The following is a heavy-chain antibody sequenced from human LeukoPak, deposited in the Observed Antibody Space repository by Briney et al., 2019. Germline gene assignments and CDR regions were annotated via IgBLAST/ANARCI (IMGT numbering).Heavy chain of an antibody. CDR2: IMSKTDGGTT. D-gene: IGHD3-10*01. J-gene: IGHJ3*01. CDR3: TTASVTMVRGVINPDAFDV. V-gene: IGHV3-15*01. CDR1: GFTFSNAW. Sequence: PGGSLRLSCAASGFTFSNAWMSWVRQAPGKGLEWVGRIMSKTDGGTTAYAAPVKGRFTISRDDSKNTLYLQMKGLETEDTAVYYCTTASVTMVRGVINPDAFDVWGLGTMVIVFS.